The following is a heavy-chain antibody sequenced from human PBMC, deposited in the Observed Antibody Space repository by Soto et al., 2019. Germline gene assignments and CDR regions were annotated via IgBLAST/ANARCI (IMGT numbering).Heavy chain of an antibody. Sequence: EVQLVESGGGLVKPGGSLRLSCAASGLTFNNAWMNWVRQAPGKGLECVGRIKSKNDGGATEYSAPVKDRFTISRHDSKNNLYLQMNSLKTEDTAVYYCTTDAQWGIWGQGTMVTVSS. CDR3: TTDAQWGI. CDR1: GLTFNNAW. V-gene: IGHV3-15*07. CDR2: IKSKNDGGAT. D-gene: IGHD2-8*01. J-gene: IGHJ3*02.